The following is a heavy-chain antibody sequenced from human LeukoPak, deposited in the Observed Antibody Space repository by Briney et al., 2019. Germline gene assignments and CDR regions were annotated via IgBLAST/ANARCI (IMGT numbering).Heavy chain of an antibody. J-gene: IGHJ4*02. CDR3: ATGIAVAASFDY. Sequence: ASVKVSCKVSGYTLTELSMHWVRQAPGKGLEWMGGFDPEDGETIYAQKFQGRVTMTEDTSTDTAYMELSSLRSEDTAVYYCATGIAVAASFDYWGQGTLVTVSS. D-gene: IGHD6-19*01. CDR1: GYTLTELS. CDR2: FDPEDGET. V-gene: IGHV1-24*01.